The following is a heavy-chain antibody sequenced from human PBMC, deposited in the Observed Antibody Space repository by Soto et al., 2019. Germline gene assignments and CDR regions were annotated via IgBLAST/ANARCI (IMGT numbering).Heavy chain of an antibody. CDR3: ASLTVHYYDSSGYTNWFDP. D-gene: IGHD3-22*01. CDR1: CGSIISGGYS. CDR2: IYHSGST. Sequence: PSETLSLTCAVPCGSIISGGYSWSWLRQPPGKGLEWIGYIYHSGSTYYNPSLKSRVTISVDRSKNQFSLKLSSVTAADTAVYYCASLTVHYYDSSGYTNWFDPWGQGTLVTVSS. J-gene: IGHJ5*02. V-gene: IGHV4-30-2*01.